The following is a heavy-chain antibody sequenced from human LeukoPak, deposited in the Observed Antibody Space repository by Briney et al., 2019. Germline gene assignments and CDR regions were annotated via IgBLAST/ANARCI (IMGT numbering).Heavy chain of an antibody. D-gene: IGHD5-18*01. CDR1: DEPFSGYY. V-gene: IGHV4-34*01. CDR2: INRNGNT. CDR3: VRRRYNYGFDS. J-gene: IGHJ4*02. Sequence: PSETLSLTCAISDEPFSGYYWGWIRQPPGKGLELIGEINRNGNTDYNPSLKSRVSMSIDTSKNQFSLELRSVTAADTAVFYCVRRRYNYGFDSWGQGTLVTVSS.